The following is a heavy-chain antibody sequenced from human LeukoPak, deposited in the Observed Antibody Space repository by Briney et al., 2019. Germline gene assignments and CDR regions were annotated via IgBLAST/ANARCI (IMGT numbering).Heavy chain of an antibody. CDR1: GFTFSSYA. Sequence: GGSLRLSCAASGFTFSSYAMHWVRLAPGKGLEYVSAISSNGGSTYYANSVKGRFTISRGNSKNTLYLQMGSRRGEDMAVYYCARQRGLSDYWGQGTLVTVSS. J-gene: IGHJ4*02. D-gene: IGHD2-2*01. V-gene: IGHV3-64*01. CDR2: ISSNGGST. CDR3: ARQRGLSDY.